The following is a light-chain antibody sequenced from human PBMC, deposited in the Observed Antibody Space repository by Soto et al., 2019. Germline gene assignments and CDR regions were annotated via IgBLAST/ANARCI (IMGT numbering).Light chain of an antibody. CDR3: CSDAGSNNLV. V-gene: IGLV2-8*01. J-gene: IGLJ2*01. CDR2: EGS. CDR1: SSDVGGYNY. Sequence: QSVLTHPPSASGSPGQSVTISCTGTSSDVGGYNYVSWYQQHPGTAPKLMIYEGSKRPSGVPDRFSGSKSGNAASLTVSGLHAEDEADYYWCSDAGSNNLVFGGGTKLTVL.